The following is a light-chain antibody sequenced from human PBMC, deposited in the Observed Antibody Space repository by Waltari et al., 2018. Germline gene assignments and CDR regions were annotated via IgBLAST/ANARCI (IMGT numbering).Light chain of an antibody. CDR3: QQFGGSPMYT. CDR1: RSVHNTF. CDR2: STS. V-gene: IGKV3-20*01. Sequence: EVVSTQSPATLSVSPGGGATLSCRASRSVHNTFLAWYQHKPGQAPRLLIYSTSTRATCVPARFTGSGSGTDFTLTITSVEPGDSAVYYCQQFGGSPMYTFGQGTTLGI. J-gene: IGKJ2*01.